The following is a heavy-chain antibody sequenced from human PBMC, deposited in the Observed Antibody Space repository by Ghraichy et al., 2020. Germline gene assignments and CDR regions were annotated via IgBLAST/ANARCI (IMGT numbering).Heavy chain of an antibody. D-gene: IGHD2-15*01. CDR2: IKQDGSEK. Sequence: GGSLRLSCAASGFTFSSNWMTWVRQAPGKGLEWVANIKQDGSEKYYVDSVKGRFTISRDNTKNSLYLQMNSLRVEDTAVYYCARLVRPPWVVVVATPGAFDIWGQGTMLTVSS. CDR1: GFTFSSNW. V-gene: IGHV3-7*01. J-gene: IGHJ3*02. CDR3: ARLVRPPWVVVVATPGAFDI.